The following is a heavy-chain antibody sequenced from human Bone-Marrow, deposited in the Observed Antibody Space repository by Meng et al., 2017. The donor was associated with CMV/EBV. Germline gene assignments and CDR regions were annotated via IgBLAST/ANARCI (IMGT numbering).Heavy chain of an antibody. CDR3: ARTSMVYYYYGMDV. CDR1: GFTFSDNY. D-gene: IGHD3-10*01. J-gene: IGHJ6*02. CDR2: ISSSDSTI. V-gene: IGHV3-11*04. Sequence: GESLKISFAASGFTFSDNYMSWIRQAPGKGLEWVTYISSSDSTIYYADSVKGRFTISRDNAKNSLYLQMNSLRAEDTAVYYCARTSMVYYYYGMDVWGQGTTVTVSS.